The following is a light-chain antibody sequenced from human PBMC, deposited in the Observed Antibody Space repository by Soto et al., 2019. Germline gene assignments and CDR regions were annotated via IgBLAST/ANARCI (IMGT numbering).Light chain of an antibody. V-gene: IGKV3-11*01. Sequence: ETVMTQSPATLSVSPGDGATLSCRASQSVSSYLAWYQQKPGQAPRLLIYDASNRATGIPARFSGSGSGTDFTLTISSLEPEDFAVYYCQQRSNWITFGQGTRLEIK. J-gene: IGKJ5*01. CDR1: QSVSSY. CDR3: QQRSNWIT. CDR2: DAS.